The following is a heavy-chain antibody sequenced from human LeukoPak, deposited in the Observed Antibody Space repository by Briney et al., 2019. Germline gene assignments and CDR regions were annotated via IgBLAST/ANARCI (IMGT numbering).Heavy chain of an antibody. V-gene: IGHV1-69*06. J-gene: IGHJ4*02. CDR2: IIPIFGTA. Sequence: GASVKVSCKASGGTFSSYAISWVRQAPGQGLEWMGGIIPIFGTANYAQKFQGRVTITADKSTSTVYMELSSLRSEDTAVYYCARDQKMGIAVAGLFDYWGQGTLVTVSS. CDR1: GGTFSSYA. D-gene: IGHD6-19*01. CDR3: ARDQKMGIAVAGLFDY.